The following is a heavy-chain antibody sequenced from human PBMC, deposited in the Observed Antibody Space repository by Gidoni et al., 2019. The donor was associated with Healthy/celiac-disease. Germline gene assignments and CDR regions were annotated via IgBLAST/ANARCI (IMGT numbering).Heavy chain of an antibody. D-gene: IGHD1-26*01. V-gene: IGHV3-49*04. CDR1: GSTFGDYA. Sequence: EVQLVESVGGLVQPGRSLRLSCTAAGSTFGDYAMSWDRQAPGKGLEWVGFIRSKAYGGTTEYAASVKGRFTIARDDSKSIAYLQMNSLKTEDTAVYYCTQKWELTDYWGQGTLVTVSS. CDR3: TQKWELTDY. J-gene: IGHJ4*02. CDR2: IRSKAYGGTT.